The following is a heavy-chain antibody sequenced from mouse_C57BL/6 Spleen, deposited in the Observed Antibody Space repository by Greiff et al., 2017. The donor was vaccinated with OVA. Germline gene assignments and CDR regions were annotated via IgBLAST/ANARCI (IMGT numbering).Heavy chain of an antibody. D-gene: IGHD3-2*02. J-gene: IGHJ4*01. CDR3: ARRGDWTAQATYAMDY. CDR1: GYSFTGYY. Sequence: VQLQQSGPELVKPGASVKISCKASGYSFTGYYMNWVKQSPEKSLEWIGEINPSTGGTTYNQKFKAKATLTVDKSSSTAYMQLKSLTSEDSAVYYCARRGDWTAQATYAMDYWGQGTSVTVSS. V-gene: IGHV1-42*01. CDR2: INPSTGGT.